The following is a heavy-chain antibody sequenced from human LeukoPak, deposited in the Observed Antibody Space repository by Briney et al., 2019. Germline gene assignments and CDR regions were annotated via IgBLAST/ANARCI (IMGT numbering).Heavy chain of an antibody. V-gene: IGHV3-30*18. CDR2: ISYDGSNK. J-gene: IGHJ6*02. CDR3: AKIIYCSSTSCHSLWGRPSPSYYYYGMDV. CDR1: GFTFSSYG. Sequence: SGGSLRLSCAASGFTFSSYGMHWVRQAPGKGLEWVAVISYDGSNKYYADSVKGRFTISRDNSKNTLYLQMNSLRAEDTAVYYCAKIIYCSSTSCHSLWGRPSPSYYYYGMDVWGQGTTVTVSS. D-gene: IGHD2-2*01.